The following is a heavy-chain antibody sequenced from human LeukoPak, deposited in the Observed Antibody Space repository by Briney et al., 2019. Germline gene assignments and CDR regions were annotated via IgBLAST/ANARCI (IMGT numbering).Heavy chain of an antibody. CDR3: SRENGAFSPFGY. CDR1: GGSITSTNW. CDR2: VSLSGLT. D-gene: IGHD2-8*01. Sequence: SGTLSLTCGVSGGSITSTNWWRWVRQPPGQGLEWIGEVSLSGLTNYNPSLSSRVIMALDTSKNHLSLRLTSVTAADTAVYYCSRENGAFSPFGYWGQGYLVTVLS. J-gene: IGHJ4*02. V-gene: IGHV4-4*02.